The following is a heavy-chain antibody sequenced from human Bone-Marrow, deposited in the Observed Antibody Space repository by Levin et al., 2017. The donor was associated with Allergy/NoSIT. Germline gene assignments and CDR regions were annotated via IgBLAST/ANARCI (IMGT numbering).Heavy chain of an antibody. D-gene: IGHD3-22*01. J-gene: IGHJ4*02. CDR3: ARRPKDSSGYYFDY. V-gene: IGHV1-8*01. Sequence: ASVKVSCKASGYSFTSHDINWVRQATGQGLEWMGWMNPNSDYTGYAQRFQGRVTMTKNTSINTAYMELSSLSSEDTAVYYCARRPKDSSGYYFDYWGQGTLVTVSS. CDR1: GYSFTSHD. CDR2: MNPNSDYT.